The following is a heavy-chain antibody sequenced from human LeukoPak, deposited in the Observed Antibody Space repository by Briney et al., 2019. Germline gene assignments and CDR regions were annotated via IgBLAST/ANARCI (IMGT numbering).Heavy chain of an antibody. V-gene: IGHV1-2*02. CDR1: GYTFTGYY. D-gene: IGHD3-22*01. CDR2: INPNSGGT. J-gene: IGHJ4*02. Sequence: ASVKVSCKASGYTFTGYYMHWVRQAPGQGLEWMGWINPNSGGTNYAQKFQGRVTMTRDTSISTAYMELSRLRSDDTAVYYCARGTMIVVVNYYFDYWGQGTLVTVSS. CDR3: ARGTMIVVVNYYFDY.